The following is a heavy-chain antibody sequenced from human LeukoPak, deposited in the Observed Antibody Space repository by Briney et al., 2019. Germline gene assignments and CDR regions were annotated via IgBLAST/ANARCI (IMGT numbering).Heavy chain of an antibody. V-gene: IGHV3-21*01. D-gene: IGHD3-10*01. CDR1: GFTFSSYS. CDR3: ARAGDHYYGSGSYYNRYYYGMDV. J-gene: IGHJ6*02. Sequence: PGGSLGLSCAASGFTFSSYSMNWVRQAPGKGLEWVSSISSSSSYIYYADSVKGRFTISRDNAKNSLYLQMNSLRAEDTAVYYCARAGDHYYGSGSYYNRYYYGMDVWGQGTTVTVSS. CDR2: ISSSSSYI.